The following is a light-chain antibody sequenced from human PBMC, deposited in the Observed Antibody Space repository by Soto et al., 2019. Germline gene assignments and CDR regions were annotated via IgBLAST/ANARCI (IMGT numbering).Light chain of an antibody. CDR1: QGISSY. CDR3: HT. J-gene: IGKJ5*01. V-gene: IGKV1-8*01. Sequence: IRMTQSPSSFSASTGDRVTITCRASQGISSYLAWYQQKPGKAPKLLIYAASTLQSGVPSRFSGSGSGTDFTLTISSRQPEDVATYYCHTFGQGTRLEIK. CDR2: AAS.